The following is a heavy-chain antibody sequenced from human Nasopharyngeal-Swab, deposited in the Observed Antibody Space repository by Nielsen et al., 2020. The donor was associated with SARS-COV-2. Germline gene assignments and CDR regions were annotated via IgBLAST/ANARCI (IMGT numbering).Heavy chain of an antibody. CDR3: ARAVYDVWSGSTWGFDY. D-gene: IGHD3-3*01. J-gene: IGHJ4*02. Sequence: SETLSLTCTVSGGSISSGCYYWSWIRQHPGKGLEWIGYIYYSGSTYYNPSLKSRVTISVDTSKNQFSLKLSSVTAADTAVYYCARAVYDVWSGSTWGFDYWGQGTLVTVSS. CDR2: IYYSGST. V-gene: IGHV4-31*03. CDR1: GGSISSGCYY.